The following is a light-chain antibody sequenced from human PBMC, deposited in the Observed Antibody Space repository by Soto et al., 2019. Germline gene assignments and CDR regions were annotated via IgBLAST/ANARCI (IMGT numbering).Light chain of an antibody. CDR1: QSIRHY. CDR2: GAS. V-gene: IGKV3D-15*01. CDR3: QQSYECPIT. Sequence: PGCRASLSSCARQSIRHYLARYPQNTGQAPRLLIYGASNRAAGVPARFSGSGSGTDFTLNISSLQSEDFALYDCQQSYECPITFGQGTRLEIK. J-gene: IGKJ5*01.